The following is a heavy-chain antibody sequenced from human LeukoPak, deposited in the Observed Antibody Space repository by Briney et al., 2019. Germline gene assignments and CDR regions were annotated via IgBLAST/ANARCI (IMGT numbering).Heavy chain of an antibody. CDR2: IYTSGST. J-gene: IGHJ4*02. V-gene: IGHV4-4*07. CDR3: ARGAEGSSWYGAIFY. D-gene: IGHD6-13*01. Sequence: SETLSLTCTVSGGSISSYYWSWIRQPPGKGLEWIGRIYTSGSTNYNPSLKSRVTMSVDTSKNQFSLKLSSVTAADTAVYYCARGAEGSSWYGAIFYWGQGTLVTVSS. CDR1: GGSISSYY.